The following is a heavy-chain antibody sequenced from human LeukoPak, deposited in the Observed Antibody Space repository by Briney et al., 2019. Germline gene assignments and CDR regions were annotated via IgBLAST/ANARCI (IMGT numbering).Heavy chain of an antibody. D-gene: IGHD4-17*01. J-gene: IGHJ6*03. Sequence: GASVKVSCKASGYTFTSYDINWVRQATGQGLEWMGWMNPNSGNTGYAQKFQGRVTMTRNTSISTAYMELSSLRSEDTAVYYCARDVTVTTFSSYYYYMDVWGKGTTVTVSS. CDR3: ARDVTVTTFSSYYYYMDV. CDR1: GYTFTSYD. V-gene: IGHV1-8*01. CDR2: MNPNSGNT.